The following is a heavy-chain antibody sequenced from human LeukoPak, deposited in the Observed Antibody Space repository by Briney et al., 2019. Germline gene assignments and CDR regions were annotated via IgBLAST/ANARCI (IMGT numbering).Heavy chain of an antibody. CDR3: ASTESYYDSSGLYYFDY. J-gene: IGHJ4*02. D-gene: IGHD3-22*01. CDR2: XXAYNGNT. V-gene: IGHV1-18*01. CDR1: GYTFTSYG. Sequence: ASVKVSCKASGYTFTSYGIXXVRXXXXXXXXXXXXXXAYNGNTIYAQKLQGRVTMTTDTSTSTAYMELRSLRSDDTAVYYCASTESYYDSSGLYYFDYWGQGTLVTVSP.